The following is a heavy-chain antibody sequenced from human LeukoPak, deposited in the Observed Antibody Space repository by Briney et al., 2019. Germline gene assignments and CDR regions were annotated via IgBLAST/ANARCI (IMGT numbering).Heavy chain of an antibody. CDR2: IYPGDSDS. V-gene: IGHV5-51*01. CDR1: GYSFSSYW. D-gene: IGHD3-16*01. J-gene: IGHJ3*02. CDR3: ARRLGGADVFDI. Sequence: GESLKISCKGSGYSFSSYWIAWVRQMPGKGLEWMGIIYPGDSDSKYSRSFEGQVTTSADKSINTAYLQWSSLKASDSAMYYCARRLGGADVFDIWGRGTMVTVSS.